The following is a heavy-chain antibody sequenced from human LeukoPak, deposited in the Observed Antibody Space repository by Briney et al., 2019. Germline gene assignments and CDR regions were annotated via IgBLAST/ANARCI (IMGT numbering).Heavy chain of an antibody. CDR2: ISTSTTTI. D-gene: IGHD1-26*01. J-gene: IGHJ4*02. V-gene: IGHV3-48*01. CDR3: ASWGEGALDN. Sequence: GGSLRLSCAASGFTFSNYWMHWVRQAPGKGLEWISYISTSTTTIYYANSVKGRFTISRDNAKKSLYLQMNSLRVEDTGVYYCASWGEGALDNWGQGTLVTVSS. CDR1: GFTFSNYW.